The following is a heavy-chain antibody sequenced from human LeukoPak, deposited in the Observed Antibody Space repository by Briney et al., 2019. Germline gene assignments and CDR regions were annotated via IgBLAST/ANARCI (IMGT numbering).Heavy chain of an antibody. CDR1: GGTFSSYG. V-gene: IGHV1-18*01. Sequence: ASVKVSCKASGGTFSSYGISWVRQAPGQGLEWMGWISAYNGNTNYAQKLQGRVTMTTDTSTSTAYMELRSLRSDDTAVYYCARHFSRIYYFDYWGQGTLVTVSS. CDR2: ISAYNGNT. D-gene: IGHD2/OR15-2a*01. CDR3: ARHFSRIYYFDY. J-gene: IGHJ4*02.